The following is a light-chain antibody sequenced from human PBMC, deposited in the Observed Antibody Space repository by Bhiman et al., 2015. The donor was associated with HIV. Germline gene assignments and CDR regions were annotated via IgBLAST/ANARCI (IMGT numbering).Light chain of an antibody. CDR2: DNT. V-gene: IGLV1-40*01. Sequence: QSVLTQPPSVSGAPGQRVTISCTGSSSNIGTDSGVHWYQQIPGEAPKLIIYDNTQRPSGVPDRFSASKSGTSASLAITGLQAEDEADYYCGTWDSSLSAGGGVFGGGTKLTVL. CDR1: SSNIGTDSG. J-gene: IGLJ3*02. CDR3: GTWDSSLSAGGGV.